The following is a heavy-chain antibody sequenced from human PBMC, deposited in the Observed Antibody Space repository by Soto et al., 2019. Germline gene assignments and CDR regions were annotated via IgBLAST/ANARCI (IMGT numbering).Heavy chain of an antibody. CDR3: AIDYGGNEAHDY. D-gene: IGHD4-17*01. CDR1: GGTFSSYA. Sequence: SVKVSCKASGGTFSSYAISWVRQAPGQGLEWMGGIIPIFGTANYAQKFQGRVTITADKSTSTAYMELSSLRSEDTAVYYWAIDYGGNEAHDYWGQGTLVTVSS. J-gene: IGHJ4*02. CDR2: IIPIFGTA. V-gene: IGHV1-69*06.